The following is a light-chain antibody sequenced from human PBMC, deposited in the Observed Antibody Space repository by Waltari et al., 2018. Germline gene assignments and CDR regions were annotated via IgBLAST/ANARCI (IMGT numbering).Light chain of an antibody. CDR2: DDS. V-gene: IGLV3-21*02. J-gene: IGLJ2*01. Sequence: SYVLTQPPSASVATGETARLTCGGDNVGSKSVHWYQQKPGQAPLLVVYDDSARPSGIPAPISASNSGNAATFPISRLENRYEADYYCQVWHTTSDRVVFGGGTKLTVL. CDR1: NVGSKS. CDR3: QVWHTTSDRVV.